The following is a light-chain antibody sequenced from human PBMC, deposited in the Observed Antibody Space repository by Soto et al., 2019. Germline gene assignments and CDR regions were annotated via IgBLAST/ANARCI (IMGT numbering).Light chain of an antibody. J-gene: IGLJ2*01. CDR3: QVWDSDTDHVV. CDR1: NIWSKS. CDR2: DDD. V-gene: IGLV3-21*02. Sequence: SYDVNKPPSLSDAPGQTASFTCGGHNIWSKSVHWYQQKPGQAPILVIYDDDDRPSGIPGRFSGSNSGSAATLTISRVEDGDEADYYCQVWDSDTDHVVFGGGTK.